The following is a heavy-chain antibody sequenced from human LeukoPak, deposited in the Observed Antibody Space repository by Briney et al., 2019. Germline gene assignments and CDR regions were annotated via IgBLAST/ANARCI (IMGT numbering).Heavy chain of an antibody. CDR2: IKQDGSEK. Sequence: GGSLRLSCAASGIIITSYWMSWVRQTPGKGLEWVANIKQDGSEKNYVDSVKPLFNIFRDNARNSLYLQMNSLRAEDTAVYYCASHSYGYNHWGQGTLVIVSS. CDR1: GIIITSYW. V-gene: IGHV3-7*01. CDR3: ASHSYGYNH. J-gene: IGHJ5*02. D-gene: IGHD3-16*01.